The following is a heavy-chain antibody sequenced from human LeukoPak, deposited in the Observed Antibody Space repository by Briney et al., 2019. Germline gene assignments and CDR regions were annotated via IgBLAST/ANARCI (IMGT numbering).Heavy chain of an antibody. V-gene: IGHV4-59*01. CDR3: ARVAWSGWLYYFDY. D-gene: IGHD6-19*01. Sequence: PSETLSLTCTVSGGSISSYYWSWIRQPPGKGLEWIGYIYYSGSTNYNPSLKSRVTISVDTSKNQFSLELSSVTAADTAVYYCARVAWSGWLYYFDYWGQGTLVTVSS. J-gene: IGHJ4*02. CDR1: GGSISSYY. CDR2: IYYSGST.